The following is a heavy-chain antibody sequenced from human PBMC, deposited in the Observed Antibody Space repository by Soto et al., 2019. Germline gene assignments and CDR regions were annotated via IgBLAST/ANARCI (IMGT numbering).Heavy chain of an antibody. CDR2: INGDGSST. J-gene: IGHJ6*02. Sequence: EVQLVECGGGLVQPGGSLRLSCAASGFTFSGHWMHWVRQAPGKGLVWVSRINGDGSSTNYADFVKGRFTISRDNAESTLYLQMNSLRAEDTAVYYCASPAVPAAMGGPYFYGIDVWGPGTTVTVSS. V-gene: IGHV3-74*01. CDR1: GFTFSGHW. CDR3: ASPAVPAAMGGPYFYGIDV. D-gene: IGHD2-2*01.